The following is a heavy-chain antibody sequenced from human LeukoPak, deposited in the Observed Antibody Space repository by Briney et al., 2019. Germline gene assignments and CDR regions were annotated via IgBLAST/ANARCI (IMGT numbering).Heavy chain of an antibody. CDR3: ARGGYTGSDVGDC. D-gene: IGHD1-26*01. CDR2: ISSSSSFI. V-gene: IGHV3-21*01. J-gene: IGHJ4*02. CDR1: GFTFSFYN. Sequence: GRSLRLSCATSGFTFSFYNMNWVRQAPGKGLEWVSSISSSSSFIYYADSVKGRFTISRDNTENSLYLQMNSLRAEDTAIYYCARGGYTGSDVGDCWGQGTLVTVSS.